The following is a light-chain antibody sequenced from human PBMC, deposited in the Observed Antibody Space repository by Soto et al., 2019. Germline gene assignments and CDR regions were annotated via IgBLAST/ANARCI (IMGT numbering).Light chain of an antibody. CDR2: EVT. CDR3: SSYTTNITPVV. V-gene: IGLV2-14*01. Sequence: QSVLTQPASVSGSPEQSITISCTGTSGDIGGYNYVSWYQQHPGKAPKLLISEVTNRPSGVSNRFSGSKSGNTASLTISGLQAEDEADYYCSSYTTNITPVVFGGGTKLTVL. CDR1: SGDIGGYNY. J-gene: IGLJ2*01.